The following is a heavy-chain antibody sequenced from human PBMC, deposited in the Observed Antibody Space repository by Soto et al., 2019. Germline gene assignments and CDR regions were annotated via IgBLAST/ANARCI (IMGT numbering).Heavy chain of an antibody. Sequence: GGSLRLSCASSVFTFSSYAMHWVRQAPGKGLEWVAVISYDGSNKYYADSVKGRFTISRDNSKNTLYLQMNSLRAEDTAVYYCARGHYCSSTSCYSNYGMDVWGQGTTVTVSS. J-gene: IGHJ6*02. D-gene: IGHD2-2*02. V-gene: IGHV3-30-3*01. CDR3: ARGHYCSSTSCYSNYGMDV. CDR2: ISYDGSNK. CDR1: VFTFSSYA.